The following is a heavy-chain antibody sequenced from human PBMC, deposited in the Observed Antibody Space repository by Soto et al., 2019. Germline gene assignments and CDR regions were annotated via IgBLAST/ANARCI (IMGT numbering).Heavy chain of an antibody. J-gene: IGHJ6*02. CDR1: GFTFSSYA. Sequence: QTGGSLRLSCAASGFTFSSYAMHWVRQAPGKGLEWVAVISYDGSNKYYADSVKGRFTISRDNSKNTLYLQMNSLRAEDTAVYYCARDPAARDYYYYYGMDVWGQGTTVTVSS. D-gene: IGHD6-13*01. CDR2: ISYDGSNK. V-gene: IGHV3-30-3*01. CDR3: ARDPAARDYYYYYGMDV.